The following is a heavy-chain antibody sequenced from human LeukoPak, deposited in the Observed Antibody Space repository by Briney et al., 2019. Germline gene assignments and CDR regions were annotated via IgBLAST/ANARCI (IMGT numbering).Heavy chain of an antibody. J-gene: IGHJ4*02. CDR1: GFTFSSYG. Sequence: PGGALRLSCAASGFTFSSYGMHWVRQAPGKGLEWVAVISYDGSNKYYADSVKGRFTISRDNYKNTLYLQMNSLRAEDTAVYYCAKAPTPGIAVAGPYFDYWGQGTLVTVSS. V-gene: IGHV3-30*18. D-gene: IGHD6-19*01. CDR3: AKAPTPGIAVAGPYFDY. CDR2: ISYDGSNK.